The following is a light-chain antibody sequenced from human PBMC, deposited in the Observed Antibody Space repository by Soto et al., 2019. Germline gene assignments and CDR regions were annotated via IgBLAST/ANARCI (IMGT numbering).Light chain of an antibody. Sequence: QSVLTQPPSASGTPGQRVTISCSGSSSNIGSNTVNWYQQLPGTAPKLLIYSYDQRPSGVPDRFSGSKSGTSASLAISGLQSEDEADYYCAAWDDSLKGWVFGGGTKLTVL. CDR2: SYD. J-gene: IGLJ3*02. CDR3: AAWDDSLKGWV. CDR1: SSNIGSNT. V-gene: IGLV1-44*01.